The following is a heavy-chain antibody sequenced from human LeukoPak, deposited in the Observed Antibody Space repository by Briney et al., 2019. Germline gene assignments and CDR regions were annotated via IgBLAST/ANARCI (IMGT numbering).Heavy chain of an antibody. CDR1: GFTFSTYA. J-gene: IGHJ4*02. Sequence: GGSLRLSCAASGFTFSTYAMTWVRQAPGKGLEWVSAVSGDGCGTYYADSVKGRFTISRDNSKNTLYLQMNSLRADDTAVFYCAKVGVPAAMRRSERSYFDYWGQGTLVTVSS. V-gene: IGHV3-23*01. CDR2: VSGDGCGT. D-gene: IGHD2-2*01. CDR3: AKVGVPAAMRRSERSYFDY.